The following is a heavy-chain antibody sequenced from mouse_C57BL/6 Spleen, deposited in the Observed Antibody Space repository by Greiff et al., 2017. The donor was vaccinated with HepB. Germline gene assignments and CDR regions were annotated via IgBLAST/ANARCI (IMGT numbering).Heavy chain of an antibody. CDR3: ARATGSFAY. CDR2: ISDGGSYT. J-gene: IGHJ3*01. Sequence: EVKLVESGGGLVKPGGSLKLSCAASGFTFSSYAMSWVRQTPEKRLEWVATISDGGSYTYYPDNVKGRFTISRDNAKNNLYLQMSHLKSEDTAMYYCARATGSFAYWGQGTLVTVSA. CDR1: GFTFSSYA. D-gene: IGHD4-1*02. V-gene: IGHV5-4*03.